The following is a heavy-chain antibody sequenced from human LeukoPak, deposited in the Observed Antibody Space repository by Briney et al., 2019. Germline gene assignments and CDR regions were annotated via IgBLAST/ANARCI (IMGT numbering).Heavy chain of an antibody. CDR2: ISYDGSNK. CDR3: ARDELGEPTYYFDY. D-gene: IGHD3-10*01. Sequence: GGSLRLSCAASGFTSSSYAMSWVRQAPGKGLEWVAVISYDGSNKYYADSVKGRFTISRDNSKNTLYLQMNSLRAEDTAVYYCARDELGEPTYYFDYWGQGTLVTVSS. J-gene: IGHJ4*02. V-gene: IGHV3-30-3*01. CDR1: GFTSSSYA.